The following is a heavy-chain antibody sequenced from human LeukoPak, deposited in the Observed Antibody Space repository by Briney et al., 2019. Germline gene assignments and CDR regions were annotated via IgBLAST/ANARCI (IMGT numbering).Heavy chain of an antibody. J-gene: IGHJ6*03. CDR2: INHSGST. CDR3: ARGYHSVAGTHFYYYYYYMDV. Sequence: SETLSLTCAVYGGSFSGYYWSWIRQPPGKGLEWIGEINHSGSTNYNPSLESRVTISVDTSKNQFSLKLSSVTAADTAVYYCARGYHSVAGTHFYYYYYYMDVWGKGTTVTVSS. D-gene: IGHD6-19*01. CDR1: GGSFSGYY. V-gene: IGHV4-34*01.